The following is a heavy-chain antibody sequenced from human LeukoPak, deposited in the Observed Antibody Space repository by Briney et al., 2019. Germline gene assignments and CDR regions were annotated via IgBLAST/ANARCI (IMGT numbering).Heavy chain of an antibody. J-gene: IGHJ4*02. D-gene: IGHD6-13*01. CDR1: GGTFSSYA. CDR2: IIPILGIA. CDR3: ASLVAAAGTRGRGASNFDY. V-gene: IGHV1-69*04. Sequence: GSSVKVSCKASGGTFSSYAISWVRQAPGQGLEWMGRIIPILGIANYAQKFQGRVTITADKSTSTAYMELSSLRSEDTAVYYCASLVAAAGTRGRGASNFDYWGQGTLVTVSS.